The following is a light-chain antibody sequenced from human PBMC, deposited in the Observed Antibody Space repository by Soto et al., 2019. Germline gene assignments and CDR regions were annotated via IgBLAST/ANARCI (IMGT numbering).Light chain of an antibody. Sequence: DIQMTQSPSSLSASLGDRVTITCRASQSISSYVNWYRQTPGKAPKLLIYTASNLQSGVPSRFSGRGSGTDFTLTITSLQPEDFATYYCQQSYIAPPTFGQGTKLEIK. J-gene: IGKJ2*01. CDR1: QSISSY. CDR2: TAS. V-gene: IGKV1-39*01. CDR3: QQSYIAPPT.